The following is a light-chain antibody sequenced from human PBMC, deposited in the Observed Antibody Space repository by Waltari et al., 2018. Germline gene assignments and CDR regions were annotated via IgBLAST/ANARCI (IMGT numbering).Light chain of an antibody. CDR2: WAS. V-gene: IGKV4-1*01. J-gene: IGKJ4*01. CDR3: QQYYTMPLS. Sequence: DILMTQSPDSRSVSLGERATIFCKSSQSLLYGSKTQDHLAWYQQRPGHPPKLLIYWASTRESGVPYRFTGGGSGTDFTLTISSLQAEDAAIYFCQQYYTMPLSFGGGTRVEIK. CDR1: QSLLYGSKTQDH.